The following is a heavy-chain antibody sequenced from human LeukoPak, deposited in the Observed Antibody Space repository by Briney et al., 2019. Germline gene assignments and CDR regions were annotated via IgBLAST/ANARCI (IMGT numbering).Heavy chain of an antibody. CDR2: ISGSGGST. CDR3: AKVWTPPLDAFDI. J-gene: IGHJ3*02. Sequence: GGSLRLSCAASGFTFITYAMTWVRQAPGKGLEWVSSISGSGGSTYYADSVKGRFTISRDNSKNTLYLQMNSLRAEDTAVYYCAKVWTPPLDAFDIWGQGTMVTVSS. CDR1: GFTFITYA. V-gene: IGHV3-23*01. D-gene: IGHD3-10*01.